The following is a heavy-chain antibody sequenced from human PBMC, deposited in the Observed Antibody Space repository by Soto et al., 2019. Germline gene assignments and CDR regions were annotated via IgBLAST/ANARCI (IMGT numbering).Heavy chain of an antibody. CDR2: IHSRGST. J-gene: IGHJ5*02. CDR1: GGSITTYQ. Sequence: SETLSLTCTVSGGSITTYQWSWIRQPPGKGPEWIGYIHSRGSTSYNPSFQSRLSMSLDSSKNHFTLTLTSVTAADTAVYYCAVHRATPGVALSNWFGPWGQGSLVTVSS. V-gene: IGHV4-59*04. D-gene: IGHD3-10*01. CDR3: AVHRATPGVALSNWFGP.